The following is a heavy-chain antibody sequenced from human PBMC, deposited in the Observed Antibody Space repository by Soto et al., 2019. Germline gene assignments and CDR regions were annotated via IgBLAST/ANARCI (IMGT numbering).Heavy chain of an antibody. J-gene: IGHJ4*02. D-gene: IGHD4-17*01. CDR1: GFSLSTKGMR. V-gene: IGHV2-70*04. CDR3: ARSPWGCTVANYFFDY. Sequence: SGPTLVNPTQTLTLTCTFSGFSLSTKGMRGNWIRQPPGKALEWLARIDWDDDKFYSPSLRTRLTISKDTSKNQVVLTMTNVDPKDTATYYCARSPWGCTVANYFFDYWGQGTLVTVSS. CDR2: IDWDDDK.